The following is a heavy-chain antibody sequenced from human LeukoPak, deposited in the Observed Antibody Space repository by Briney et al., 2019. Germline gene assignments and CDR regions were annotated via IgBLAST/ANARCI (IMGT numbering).Heavy chain of an antibody. D-gene: IGHD3-9*01. V-gene: IGHV3-73*01. Sequence: GGSLRLSCAASGFTFSGSAMHWVRQASGKGLEWVGRIRSKANNYATAYAASVKGRFTISRDDSKNTAYLQMNSLKTEDTAVYYCARHDILTGYYDMHFDYWGQGTLVTVSS. CDR3: ARHDILTGYYDMHFDY. CDR1: GFTFSGSA. J-gene: IGHJ4*02. CDR2: IRSKANNYAT.